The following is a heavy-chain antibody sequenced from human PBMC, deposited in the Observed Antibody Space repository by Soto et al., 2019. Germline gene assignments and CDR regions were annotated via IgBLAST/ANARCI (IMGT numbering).Heavy chain of an antibody. V-gene: IGHV1-3*01. CDR3: ARDLPAGVGATHYNWFDP. CDR2: INAGNGNT. CDR1: GYTFTSYA. D-gene: IGHD1-26*01. Sequence: GASVKVSCKASGYTFTSYAMHWVRQAPGQRLEWMGWINAGNGNTKYSQKFQGRVTITRDTSASTAYMELSSLRSEDTAVYYCARDLPAGVGATHYNWFDPWGQGTPVTVYS. J-gene: IGHJ5*02.